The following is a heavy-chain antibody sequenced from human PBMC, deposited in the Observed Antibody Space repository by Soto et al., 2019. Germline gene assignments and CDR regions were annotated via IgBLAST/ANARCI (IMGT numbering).Heavy chain of an antibody. J-gene: IGHJ4*02. D-gene: IGHD1-26*01. CDR3: ARGGLSGTYYYFDY. CDR1: GGSISSGGFY. CDR2: IYYSGST. V-gene: IGHV4-31*03. Sequence: SETLSLTCTVSGGSISSGGFYWSWIRQHPGRGLEWIGYIYYSGSTYYSPSLQSRVTISVDTSKTQFSLKLSSATAADTAVYYCARGGLSGTYYYFDYWGQGTLVTVSS.